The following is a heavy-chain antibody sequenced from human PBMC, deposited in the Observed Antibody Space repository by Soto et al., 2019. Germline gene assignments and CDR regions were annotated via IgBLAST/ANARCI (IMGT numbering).Heavy chain of an antibody. CDR2: MNPNSGNT. CDR1: GYTLTDYD. J-gene: IGHJ4*02. V-gene: IGHV1-8*01. CDR3: ARAGPSYGSGSYYFVDY. Sequence: ASVKVSCKTSGYTLTDYDINWVRQATGQGLEWMGWMNPNSGNTGYAQKFQGRVTMTRSTSISTAYMELSSLRSEDTAVYYCARAGPSYGSGSYYFVDYWGQGTLVTVSS. D-gene: IGHD3-10*01.